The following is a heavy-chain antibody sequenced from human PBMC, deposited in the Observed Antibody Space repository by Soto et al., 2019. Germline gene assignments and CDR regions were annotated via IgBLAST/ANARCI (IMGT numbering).Heavy chain of an antibody. CDR3: ARENGYDFWSGYSCYYYYMDV. J-gene: IGHJ6*03. V-gene: IGHV1-18*01. D-gene: IGHD3-3*01. Sequence: ASVKVSCKASGYTFTSYGISWVRQAPGQGLEWMGWISAYNGNTNYAQQLQGRVTMTTDTSTSTAYMELRSLRSDDTAVYYCARENGYDFWSGYSCYYYYMDVWGKGTTVTVSS. CDR1: GYTFTSYG. CDR2: ISAYNGNT.